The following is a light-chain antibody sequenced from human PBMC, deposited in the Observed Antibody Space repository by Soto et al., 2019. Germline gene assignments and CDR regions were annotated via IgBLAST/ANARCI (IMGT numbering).Light chain of an antibody. CDR1: QSVLYSSNNKNY. V-gene: IGKV4-1*01. CDR3: QQYYSTPRT. Sequence: IVMTPSPDKMAVSLGERATINCKSSQSVLYSSNNKNYLAWYQQKPGQPPKLLIYWASTRESGVPDRFSGSGSGTDFTLTISSLQAEDVAVYYCQQYYSTPRTFGQGSKVDIK. CDR2: WAS. J-gene: IGKJ1*01.